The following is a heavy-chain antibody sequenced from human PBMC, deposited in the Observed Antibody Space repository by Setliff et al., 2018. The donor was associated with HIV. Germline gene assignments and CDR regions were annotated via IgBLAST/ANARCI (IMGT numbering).Heavy chain of an antibody. CDR3: ARGVDSYMDV. V-gene: IGHV3-48*03. Sequence: SLLLSFAASGFTFGEYEMNWVRQAPGRGLEWVSYISNSGGTRYYADSVKGRFTVSRDNAKNSLYLQMNSLRADDTAVYYCARGVDSYMDVWGKGTTVTVS. J-gene: IGHJ6*03. D-gene: IGHD5-12*01. CDR1: GFTFGEYE. CDR2: ISNSGGTR.